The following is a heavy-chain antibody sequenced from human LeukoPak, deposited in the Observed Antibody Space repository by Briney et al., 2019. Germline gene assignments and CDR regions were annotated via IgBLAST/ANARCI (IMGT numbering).Heavy chain of an antibody. CDR2: ISSSSSTI. D-gene: IGHD3-3*01. J-gene: IGHJ6*02. Sequence: PGGSLRLSCAASGFTASSNYMSWVRQAPGKGLEWVSYISSSSSTIYYADSVKGRFTISRDNAKNSLYLQMNSLRDEDTAVYYCARDRYDFWSGYYATYGMDVWGQGTTVTVSS. CDR1: GFTASSNY. CDR3: ARDRYDFWSGYYATYGMDV. V-gene: IGHV3-48*02.